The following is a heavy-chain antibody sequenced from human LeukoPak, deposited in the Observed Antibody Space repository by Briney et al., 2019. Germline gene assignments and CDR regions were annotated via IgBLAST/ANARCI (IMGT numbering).Heavy chain of an antibody. CDR3: ATSGWPLYYFDY. D-gene: IGHD6-19*01. CDR2: ISGNGGST. J-gene: IGHJ4*02. CDR1: GFTFNNAW. Sequence: GGSLRLSCAASGFTFNNAWMSWVRQAPGKGLEWVSAISGNGGSTYYADSVKGRFTISRDNSKNTLYLQMNDLRAEDTALYYCATSGWPLYYFDYWGQGALVTVSA. V-gene: IGHV3-23*01.